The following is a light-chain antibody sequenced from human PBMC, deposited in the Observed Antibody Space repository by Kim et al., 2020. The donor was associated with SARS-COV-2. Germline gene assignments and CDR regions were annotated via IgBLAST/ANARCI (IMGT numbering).Light chain of an antibody. CDR3: QVWDGASDHPV. CDR2: YNS. Sequence: SYELTQPPSLSVAPGKTARITCGGDNIGGKSVHWYQQKPGQAPLLVIYYNSDRPSGIPERFSGSNSGSPATLSIARVEAGDEADYYCQVWDGASDHPVFGGGTKLTVL. J-gene: IGLJ2*01. V-gene: IGLV3-21*04. CDR1: NIGGKS.